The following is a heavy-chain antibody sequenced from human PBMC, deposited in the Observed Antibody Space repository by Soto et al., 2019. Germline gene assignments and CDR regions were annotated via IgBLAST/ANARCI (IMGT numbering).Heavy chain of an antibody. J-gene: IGHJ6*02. CDR1: GFTFSSYG. Sequence: GGSLRLSCAASGFTFSSYGMHWVRQAPGKGLEWVAVIWYDGSNKYYADSVKGRFTISRDNSKNTLYLQMNSLRAEDTAVYYCAREDTAMAGYYYYYGMDVWGQGTTVTVSS. V-gene: IGHV3-33*01. D-gene: IGHD5-18*01. CDR2: IWYDGSNK. CDR3: AREDTAMAGYYYYYGMDV.